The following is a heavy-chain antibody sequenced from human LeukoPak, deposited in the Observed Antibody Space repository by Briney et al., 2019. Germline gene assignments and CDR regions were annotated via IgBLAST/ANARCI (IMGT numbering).Heavy chain of an antibody. D-gene: IGHD6-6*01. CDR2: IRGSGDIT. CDR3: AKASGMAARRSNYFDP. J-gene: IGHJ5*02. Sequence: GGSLRLSCAASGFTFSSYDMHWVRQAPGKGLEWVSVIRGSGDITYYADSVKGRFSISRDNSKNTLYLQMNSLRAEDTAIYYCAKASGMAARRSNYFDPWGQGTLVTVSS. V-gene: IGHV3-23*01. CDR1: GFTFSSYD.